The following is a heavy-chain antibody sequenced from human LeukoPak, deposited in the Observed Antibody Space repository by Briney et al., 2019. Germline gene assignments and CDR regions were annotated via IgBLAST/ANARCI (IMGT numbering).Heavy chain of an antibody. J-gene: IGHJ4*02. Sequence: GGSMRLSCAASGLAFSAYKMHWVRQAPRKGLVWVSRISTDGYTTDFADFVQGRFTASRDNTKNTWSLEMNSLRAEDTAVYYCVVGGSPGYWGQGTLVTVSS. V-gene: IGHV3-74*01. CDR3: VVGGSPGY. D-gene: IGHD2-15*01. CDR1: GLAFSAYK. CDR2: ISTDGYTT.